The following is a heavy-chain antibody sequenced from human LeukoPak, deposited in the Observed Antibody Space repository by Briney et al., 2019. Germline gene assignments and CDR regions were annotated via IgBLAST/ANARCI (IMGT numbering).Heavy chain of an antibody. V-gene: IGHV4-34*01. Sequence: SETLSLTCSVFGGSISNTDRYWSWIRQPPGKGLEWIGEINHSGSTNYNPSLKSRVTISVDTSKNQFSLKLSSVTAADTAVYYCARRMVRGVSQSGAFDIWGQGTMVTVSS. CDR1: GGSISNTDRY. D-gene: IGHD3-10*01. J-gene: IGHJ3*02. CDR2: INHSGST. CDR3: ARRMVRGVSQSGAFDI.